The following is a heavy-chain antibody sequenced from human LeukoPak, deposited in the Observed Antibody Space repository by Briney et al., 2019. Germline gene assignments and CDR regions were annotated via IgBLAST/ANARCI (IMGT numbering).Heavy chain of an antibody. Sequence: ASVKVSCKVSGYTLTELSMHWVRQAPGKGLEWMGGFDPEDGETIYAQKFQGRVTMTEDTSTDTAYMELSSLRSEDTAVYCCATQLGNYYDSSGGDWGQGTLVTVSS. J-gene: IGHJ4*02. CDR1: GYTLTELS. CDR2: FDPEDGET. CDR3: ATQLGNYYDSSGGD. D-gene: IGHD3-22*01. V-gene: IGHV1-24*01.